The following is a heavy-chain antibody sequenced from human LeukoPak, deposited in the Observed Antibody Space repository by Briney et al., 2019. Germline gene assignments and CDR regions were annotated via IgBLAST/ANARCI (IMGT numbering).Heavy chain of an antibody. CDR1: GITLSNYG. CDR3: AKRGVVIRVILVGFHKEAYYFDS. CDR2: ISGSGGST. V-gene: IGHV3-23*01. Sequence: GGSLRLSCAVPGITLSNYGMSWVRQAPGKGLEWVAGISGSGGSTSYADSVKGRFTISRDNPRNTLYLQMNSLRAEDTAVYFCAKRGVVIRVILVGFHKEAYYFDSWGQGALVTVSS. D-gene: IGHD3-22*01. J-gene: IGHJ4*02.